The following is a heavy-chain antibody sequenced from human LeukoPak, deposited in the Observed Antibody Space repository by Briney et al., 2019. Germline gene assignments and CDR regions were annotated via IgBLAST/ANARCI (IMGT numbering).Heavy chain of an antibody. CDR3: ARNFVDYGDYLDAFDI. Sequence: SETLSLTCAVYGGSFSGYYWSWIRQPPGKGLEWIGEINHSGSTNYNPSLKSRVTISVDTSKNQFSLKLSSVTAADTAVYYCARNFVDYGDYLDAFDIWGQGTMVIVSS. D-gene: IGHD4-17*01. J-gene: IGHJ3*02. CDR2: INHSGST. CDR1: GGSFSGYY. V-gene: IGHV4-34*01.